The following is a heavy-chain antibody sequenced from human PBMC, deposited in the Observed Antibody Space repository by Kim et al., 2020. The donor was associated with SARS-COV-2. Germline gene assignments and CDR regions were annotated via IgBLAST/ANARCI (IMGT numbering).Heavy chain of an antibody. CDR3: SRNGAERGYSYGTGDY. J-gene: IGHJ4*01. CDR2: INHSGST. CDR1: GGSFSGYY. Sequence: SETLSLTCAVYGGSFSGYYWSWIRQPPGKGLEWIGEINHSGSTNYYPSLKSRVTISVDTSTNQFSLQLSSVTAADAAVYYCSRNGAERGYSYGTGDYWG. D-gene: IGHD5-18*01. V-gene: IGHV4-34*01.